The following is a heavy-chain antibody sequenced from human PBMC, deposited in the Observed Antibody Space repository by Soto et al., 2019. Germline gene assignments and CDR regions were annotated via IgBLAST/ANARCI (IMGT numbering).Heavy chain of an antibody. CDR3: AKSYDLPIAVAGTPFDY. CDR1: GFTFSSYA. Sequence: EVQLLESGGGLVQPGGSLRLSCAASGFTFSSYAMSWVRQAPGKGLEWVSAISGSGGSTYYADSVKGRFTISRDNSKNTLYLKMNSLRAEDTAVYYCAKSYDLPIAVAGTPFDYWGQGTLVTVSS. J-gene: IGHJ4*02. V-gene: IGHV3-23*01. CDR2: ISGSGGST. D-gene: IGHD6-19*01.